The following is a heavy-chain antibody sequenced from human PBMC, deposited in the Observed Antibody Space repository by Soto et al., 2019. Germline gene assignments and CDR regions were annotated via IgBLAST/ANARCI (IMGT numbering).Heavy chain of an antibody. CDR1: VFTFRNVW. V-gene: IGHV3-15*01. CDR3: TTGEN. D-gene: IGHD3-16*01. J-gene: IGHJ4*02. Sequence: EVLLVESGGGLAKPGESLRLSCEASVFTFRNVWMTWIRRAPGRGLEWVATIQKEADGGATDYGAPVAGRFTISRDDSQRILYLQMTSLKSEDTGLYYCTTGENWGRGTLVTVAS. CDR2: IQKEADGGAT.